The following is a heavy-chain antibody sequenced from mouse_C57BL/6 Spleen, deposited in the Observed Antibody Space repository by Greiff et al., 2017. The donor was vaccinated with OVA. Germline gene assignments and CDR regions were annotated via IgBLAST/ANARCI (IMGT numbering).Heavy chain of an antibody. D-gene: IGHD1-1*01. J-gene: IGHJ1*03. CDR3: ARGAYYYGSSYDWYFDV. CDR2: IYIGNGYT. Sequence: VQLQQSGAELVRPGSSVKMSCKTSGYTFTSYGINWVKQRPGQGLEWIGYIYIGNGYTEYNEKFKGKATLTSDTSSSTAYMQLSSLTSEDSAIYFCARGAYYYGSSYDWYFDVWGTGTTVTVSS. CDR1: GYTFTSYG. V-gene: IGHV1-58*01.